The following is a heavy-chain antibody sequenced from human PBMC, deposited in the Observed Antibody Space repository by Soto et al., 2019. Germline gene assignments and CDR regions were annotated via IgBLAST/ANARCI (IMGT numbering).Heavy chain of an antibody. CDR1: GGSISSGGYY. CDR3: ARDGGGSSYSGGGMDV. V-gene: IGHV4-31*03. CDR2: IYYSGST. J-gene: IGHJ6*02. D-gene: IGHD6-13*01. Sequence: QVQLQESGPGLVKPSQTLSLTCTVSGGSISSGGYYWSWIRQHPGKGLEWIGYIYYSGSTYYNPSLKSRVTRAVDASKNQFSLELSSVTAADTAVYYCARDGGGSSYSGGGMDVWGQGTTVTVSS.